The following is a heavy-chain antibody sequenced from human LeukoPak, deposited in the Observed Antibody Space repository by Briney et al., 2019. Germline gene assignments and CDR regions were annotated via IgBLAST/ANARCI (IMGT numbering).Heavy chain of an antibody. CDR3: ARRRGYCSSTSCLYYFDY. D-gene: IGHD2-2*03. Sequence: PSETLSLTCTVSGGSISSSSYYWGWIRQPPGKGLEWIGSIYYSGSTYYNPSLKSRVTISVDTSKNQFSLKLSSVTAADTAVYYCARRRGYCSSTSCLYYFDYWGQGTLVTVSS. CDR2: IYYSGST. CDR1: GGSISSSSYY. J-gene: IGHJ4*02. V-gene: IGHV4-39*01.